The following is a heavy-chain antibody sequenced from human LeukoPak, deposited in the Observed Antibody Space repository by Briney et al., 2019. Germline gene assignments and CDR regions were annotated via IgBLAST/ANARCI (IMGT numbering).Heavy chain of an antibody. D-gene: IGHD6-19*01. V-gene: IGHV3-9*01. Sequence: GGSLRLSCAASGFTFDDYAMHWVRQAPGKGLEWVPGVSWNSGLIGYGDSVRGRFTISRDNAKNSLYLQMNSLRAEDTALYYCAKSYSSGIYGMDVWGQGTTVTVSS. CDR3: AKSYSSGIYGMDV. CDR2: VSWNSGLI. CDR1: GFTFDDYA. J-gene: IGHJ6*02.